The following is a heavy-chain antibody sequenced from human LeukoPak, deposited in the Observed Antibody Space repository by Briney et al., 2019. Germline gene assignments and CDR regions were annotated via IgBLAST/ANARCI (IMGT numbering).Heavy chain of an antibody. D-gene: IGHD6-19*01. Sequence: ASAPTLMNTAQTRTLTCTFSGCSLSTSGEGVGWIRQPPGKALEWHAPIYWDDDKRYTPSLKSRLTITKDTPKNQVVLTMTNMDPVDTATYYCARNTVADINWFDPWGQGTLVTVSS. V-gene: IGHV2-5*02. CDR3: ARNTVADINWFDP. CDR2: IYWDDDK. CDR1: GCSLSTSGEG. J-gene: IGHJ5*02.